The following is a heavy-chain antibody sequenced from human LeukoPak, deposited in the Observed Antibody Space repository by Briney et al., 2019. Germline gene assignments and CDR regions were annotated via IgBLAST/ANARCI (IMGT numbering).Heavy chain of an antibody. D-gene: IGHD1-26*01. Sequence: PSGTLSLTCAVSGGSITTTNWWSWARQPPGKGLEWIGEVHLNGATNYNPSLESRFSMSIDKSNNHLSLEVTSVTAADTAMYYCTRESGAFSPFDFWGQGTLVTVSS. CDR1: GGSITTTNW. CDR2: VHLNGAT. V-gene: IGHV4-4*02. J-gene: IGHJ4*02. CDR3: TRESGAFSPFDF.